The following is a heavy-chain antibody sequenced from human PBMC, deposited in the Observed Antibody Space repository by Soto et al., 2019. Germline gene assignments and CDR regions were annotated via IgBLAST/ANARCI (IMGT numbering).Heavy chain of an antibody. CDR2: IHHIGRT. CDR3: AFNGYYALRI. CDR1: GGSISNDNW. V-gene: IGHV4-4*02. D-gene: IGHD5-12*01. Sequence: QVQLQASGPGLVKPSGTLSLTCAVSGGSISNDNWWSWVRQPPGKGLEWIGEIHHIGRTSDNPSLKRRVTISVDRSSTQFSLTFNSVTAADTAVYYCAFNGYYALRIWVQGTLVTVSS. J-gene: IGHJ3*02.